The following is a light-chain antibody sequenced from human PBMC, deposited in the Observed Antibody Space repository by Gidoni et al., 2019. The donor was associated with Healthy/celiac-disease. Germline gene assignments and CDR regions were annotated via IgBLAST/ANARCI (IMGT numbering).Light chain of an antibody. CDR1: SSDVGGYNY. CDR3: SSYTSSSTREV. Sequence: QSALTQPASVSGSPGQSLTISCTGTSSDVGGYNYIAWYQQHPGKAPKLMIYDVSNRPSGVSNRYSGSKSGNTASLTISGLQAEDEAEYYCSSYTSSSTREVFGGGTKLTVL. CDR2: DVS. V-gene: IGLV2-14*03. J-gene: IGLJ3*02.